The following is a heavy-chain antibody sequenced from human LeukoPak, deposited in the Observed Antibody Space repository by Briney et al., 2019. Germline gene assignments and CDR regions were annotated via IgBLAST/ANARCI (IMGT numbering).Heavy chain of an antibody. Sequence: GASVKVSCKASGYTFTSYDINWVRQATGQGLEWMGWMNPNSGNTGYAQKFQGRVTITGNTSISTAYMELSSLRSEDTAVYYCARAAMVRGVMGHWFDPWGQGTLVTVSS. CDR2: MNPNSGNT. D-gene: IGHD3-10*01. J-gene: IGHJ5*02. CDR1: GYTFTSYD. CDR3: ARAAMVRGVMGHWFDP. V-gene: IGHV1-8*03.